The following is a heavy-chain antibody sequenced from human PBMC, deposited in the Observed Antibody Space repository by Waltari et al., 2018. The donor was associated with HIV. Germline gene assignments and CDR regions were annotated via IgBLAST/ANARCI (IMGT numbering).Heavy chain of an antibody. CDR3: AREEVRKTYRWGMITFASPSSGMDV. Sequence: QVQLVQSGAEVKKPGASVKVSCKASGYTFTGYHIHWVRQAPGHGLEWRGWINPDSGGTNYAQRFQGRVTMTRDTSLSTTYIELSSLRSDDTAVYYCAREEVRKTYRWGMITFASPSSGMDVWGQGTTVTVSS. CDR2: INPDSGGT. V-gene: IGHV1-2*02. J-gene: IGHJ6*02. CDR1: GYTFTGYH. D-gene: IGHD3-16*01.